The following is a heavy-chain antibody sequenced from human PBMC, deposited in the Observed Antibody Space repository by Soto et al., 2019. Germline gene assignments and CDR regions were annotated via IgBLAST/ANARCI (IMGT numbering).Heavy chain of an antibody. D-gene: IGHD2-2*01. V-gene: IGHV1-2*04. J-gene: IGHJ4*02. CDR1: GYTFTGYY. Sequence: ASVKVSCKASGYTFTGYYMHWVRQAPGQGVEGMGWINPNSGGTNYAQKFQGWVTMTRGTSISTAYMELSRLRSDDTAVYYCARAAEEQYCSSTSCYSPSLFYWGQGTLVTVSS. CDR2: INPNSGGT. CDR3: ARAAEEQYCSSTSCYSPSLFY.